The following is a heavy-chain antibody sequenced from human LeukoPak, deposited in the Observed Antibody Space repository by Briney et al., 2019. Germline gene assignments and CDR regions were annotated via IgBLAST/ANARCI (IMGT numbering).Heavy chain of an antibody. V-gene: IGHV1-2*02. CDR3: ARTYYDVLDADAFNI. CDR1: GYTFTGYY. Sequence: ASVKVSCKASGYTFTGYYMHWVRQAPGQGLEWMGWINPNSGGTNYAQKFQGRVTMTRDTSISTAYMELSRLRSDDTAVYFCARTYYDVLDADAFNIWGQGTLVTVSS. J-gene: IGHJ3*02. D-gene: IGHD3-9*01. CDR2: INPNSGGT.